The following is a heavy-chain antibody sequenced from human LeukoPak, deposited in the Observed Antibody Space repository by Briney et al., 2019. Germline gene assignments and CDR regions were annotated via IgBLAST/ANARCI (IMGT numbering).Heavy chain of an antibody. CDR2: INAGNGNT. V-gene: IGHV1-3*01. CDR3: ARVAVAGTPLDY. J-gene: IGHJ4*02. Sequence: ASVKVSCKASGYTFTSYAMHWVRQAAGQRREWMGWINAGNGNTKYSQKFQGRVTITMHTSASTAYMELSSLKSEATAVYYCARVAVAGTPLDYSGQGTLVTVSS. D-gene: IGHD6-19*01. CDR1: GYTFTSYA.